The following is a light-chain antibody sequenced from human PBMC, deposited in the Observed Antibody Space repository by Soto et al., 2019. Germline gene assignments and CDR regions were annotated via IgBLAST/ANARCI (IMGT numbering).Light chain of an antibody. V-gene: IGKV1-39*01. CDR2: AAS. Sequence: DIQMTQSPSSLSASVGDRVTITCRASQSISTYLNWYQQKPGKAPNLLIYAASSLHSGVPSRFSGSGSGTGFALTISSLQPEDFATYYCQQSYGVPRTFGQGTKVDIK. CDR1: QSISTY. CDR3: QQSYGVPRT. J-gene: IGKJ1*01.